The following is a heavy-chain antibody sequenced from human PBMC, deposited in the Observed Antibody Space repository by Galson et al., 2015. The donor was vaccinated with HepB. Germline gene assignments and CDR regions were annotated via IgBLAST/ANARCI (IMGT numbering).Heavy chain of an antibody. D-gene: IGHD6-6*01. V-gene: IGHV1-8*01. CDR3: AREYSSSSEGNYYYYMDV. Sequence: SVKVSCKASGYTFTSYDINWVRQATGQGLEWMGWMNPNSGNTGYAQKFQGRVTMTRNTSISTAYMELSSLRSEDTAVYYCAREYSSSSEGNYYYYMDVWGKGTTVTVSS. CDR1: GYTFTSYD. J-gene: IGHJ6*03. CDR2: MNPNSGNT.